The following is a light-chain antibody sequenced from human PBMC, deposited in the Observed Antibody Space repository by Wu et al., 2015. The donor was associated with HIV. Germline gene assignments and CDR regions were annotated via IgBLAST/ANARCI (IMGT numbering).Light chain of an antibody. J-gene: IGKJ5*01. CDR3: QQSSNWPLT. CDR1: QSVSSY. CDR2: DSS. V-gene: IGKV3-11*01. Sequence: EVVLTQSPATLSLSPGERATLSCRASQSVSSYLAWYQQKPGQAPRLLIYDSSNRATGISARFSGSGSGTDFTLTISSLDLEDFTVYYCQQSSNWPLTFGQGTRLEIK.